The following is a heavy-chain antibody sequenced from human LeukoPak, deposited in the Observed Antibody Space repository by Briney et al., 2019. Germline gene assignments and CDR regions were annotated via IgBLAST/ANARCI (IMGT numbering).Heavy chain of an antibody. D-gene: IGHD4-23*01. CDR2: MNPNSGNT. J-gene: IGHJ3*02. CDR3: ARGLLTHDAFDI. CDR1: GYTFTGYY. V-gene: IGHV1-8*02. Sequence: ASVKVSCKASGYTFTGYYMHWVRQATGQGLEWMGWMNPNSGNTGYAQKFQGRVTMTRNTSISTAYVELSSLRSEDTAVYYCARGLLTHDAFDIWGQGTMVTVSS.